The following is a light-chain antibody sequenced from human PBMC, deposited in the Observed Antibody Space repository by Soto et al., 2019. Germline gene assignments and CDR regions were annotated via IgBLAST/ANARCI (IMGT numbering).Light chain of an antibody. CDR1: QSFSTW. J-gene: IGKJ4*01. V-gene: IGKV1-5*01. CDR3: QQYNSFLGIT. Sequence: DIPMTQSPPTLSASIGDRVTITCRASQSFSTWLAWYQQKPGKPPKVLIFDTSTLESGVPSRFSGSGSGTEFTLTISSLQPDDFATYYCQQYNSFLGITFGGGTKVEIK. CDR2: DTS.